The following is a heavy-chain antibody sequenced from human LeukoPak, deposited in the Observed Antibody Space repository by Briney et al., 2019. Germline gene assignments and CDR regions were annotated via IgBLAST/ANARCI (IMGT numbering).Heavy chain of an antibody. CDR3: ARVGARLGAFDI. CDR1: GFTFSNYW. Sequence: GGSLRLSCAASGFTFSNYWMHWVRQAPGKGLVWVSRIKSDGSTTSYADSVKGRFTISRDNAKNTLYLQMNSLRAEDTAVYYCARVGARLGAFDIWGQGTMVTVSS. J-gene: IGHJ3*02. CDR2: IKSDGSTT. D-gene: IGHD6-25*01. V-gene: IGHV3-74*01.